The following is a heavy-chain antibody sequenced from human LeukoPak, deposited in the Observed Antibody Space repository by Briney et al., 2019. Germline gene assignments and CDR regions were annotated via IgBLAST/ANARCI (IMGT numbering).Heavy chain of an antibody. CDR3: ARDVTYYDFWSGYYDTLGYFDY. Sequence: GGSLRLSCAVSGFSINNYWMTWCRQAPGKGLEWVSSISSSSSYIYYADSVKGRFTISRDNAKNSLYLQMNSLRAEDTAVYYCARDVTYYDFWSGYYDTLGYFDYWGQGTLVTVSS. V-gene: IGHV3-21*01. D-gene: IGHD3-3*01. CDR2: ISSSSSYI. J-gene: IGHJ4*02. CDR1: GFSINNYW.